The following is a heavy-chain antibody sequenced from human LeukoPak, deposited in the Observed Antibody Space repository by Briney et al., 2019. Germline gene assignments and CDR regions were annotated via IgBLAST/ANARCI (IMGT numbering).Heavy chain of an antibody. J-gene: IGHJ4*02. CDR2: IYPGDSDT. CDR1: GYSFTSYW. V-gene: IGHV5-51*01. D-gene: IGHD5-18*01. Sequence: GKSLKISCKGSGYSFTSYWIGWVRQMPGKGLEWMGIIYPGDSDTRYSPSFQGQVTISADKSISTAYLQWSSLKASDTAMYYCARRGVDTDTAMVVWGQGTLVTVSS. CDR3: ARRGVDTDTAMVV.